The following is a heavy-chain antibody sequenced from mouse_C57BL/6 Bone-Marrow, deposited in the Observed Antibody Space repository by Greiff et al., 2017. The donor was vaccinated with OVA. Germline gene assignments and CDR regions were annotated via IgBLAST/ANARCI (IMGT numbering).Heavy chain of an antibody. CDR1: GYTFTSYW. CDR2: IHPNSGST. D-gene: IGHD1-1*01. V-gene: IGHV1-64*01. CDR3: ARSYYGSTFDY. J-gene: IGHJ2*01. Sequence: QVQLQQPGAELVKPGASVKLSCKASGYTFTSYWMHWVKQRPGQGLEWIGMIHPNSGSTNYNENFKSKATLTVDKSSSTAYMQLSSLTSEDSAVYVCARSYYGSTFDYWGQGTTLTVSS.